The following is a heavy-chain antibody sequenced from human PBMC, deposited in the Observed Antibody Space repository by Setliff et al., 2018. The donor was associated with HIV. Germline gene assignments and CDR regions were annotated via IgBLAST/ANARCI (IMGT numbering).Heavy chain of an antibody. J-gene: IGHJ5*02. Sequence: RASVKVSCKASGYNFTNYGINWVRQDPGQGLEWMGWINTNTGYPTYAQAFRGRFVFSLDTSVSTAYLEISSLEAEDTAVYFCARVRTSYNFWVGDVFDPWGQGTLGTVS. CDR3: ARVRTSYNFWVGDVFDP. D-gene: IGHD1-1*01. V-gene: IGHV7-4-1*02. CDR2: INTNTGYP. CDR1: GYNFTNYG.